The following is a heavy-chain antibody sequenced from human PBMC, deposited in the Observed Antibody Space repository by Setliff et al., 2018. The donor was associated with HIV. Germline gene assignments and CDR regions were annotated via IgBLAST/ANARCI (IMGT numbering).Heavy chain of an antibody. V-gene: IGHV1-69*13. CDR1: GGTFSSYG. CDR2: IIPIFGTT. D-gene: IGHD2-15*01. J-gene: IGHJ6*02. Sequence: SVKVSCKTSGGTFSSYGISWVRQAPGQGLEWMGGIIPIFGTTNYAQRFQGRLTITADESTSTAYMELSSLRSDDTTVYYCARMGCSGGRCYSTPDYYYHYGMDVWGQGTTVTVSS. CDR3: ARMGCSGGRCYSTPDYYYHYGMDV.